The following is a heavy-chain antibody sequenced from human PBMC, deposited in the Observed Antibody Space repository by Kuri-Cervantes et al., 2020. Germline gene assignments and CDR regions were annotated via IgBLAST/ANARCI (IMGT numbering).Heavy chain of an antibody. V-gene: IGHV4-38-2*01. J-gene: IGHJ4*02. CDR3: ARAHVRGYSYGYVFDY. CDR1: GYSITSGYY. Sequence: SETLSLTCAVSGYSITSGYYWGWIRQPPGKGLEWIGDIYHSGSTYYNPSLKSRVTISVDTSKNQFSLKLSSVTAADTAVYYCARAHVRGYSYGYVFDYWGQGTLVTVSS. D-gene: IGHD5-18*01. CDR2: IYHSGST.